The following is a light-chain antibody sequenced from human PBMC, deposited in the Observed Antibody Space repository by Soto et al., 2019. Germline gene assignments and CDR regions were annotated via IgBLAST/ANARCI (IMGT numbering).Light chain of an antibody. J-gene: IGKJ1*01. CDR2: GAS. Sequence: EIVLTQSPGTLSLSPGERAALSCRASRSLSSSSLAWYQQKPGHSPALLIYGASRRASGVPDRSSASHSGPALTLTISGLEPEDFAVYFCQQYDTTPWTFGQGTRVESK. V-gene: IGKV3-20*01. CDR3: QQYDTTPWT. CDR1: RSLSSSS.